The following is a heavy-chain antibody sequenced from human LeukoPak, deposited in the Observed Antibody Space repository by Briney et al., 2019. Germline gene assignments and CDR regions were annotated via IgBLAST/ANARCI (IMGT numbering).Heavy chain of an antibody. Sequence: ASVRVSCKASGFTFTSSAVQWLRQARGQRPEWIGWIVVGSDNTNYAQKFQKRVTITRDMSTSTAYMELSSLRSEDTAVYYCATVRSGSYTGDYWGQGTLVTVSS. CDR2: IVVGSDNT. D-gene: IGHD1-26*01. CDR1: GFTFTSSA. V-gene: IGHV1-58*01. CDR3: ATVRSGSYTGDY. J-gene: IGHJ4*02.